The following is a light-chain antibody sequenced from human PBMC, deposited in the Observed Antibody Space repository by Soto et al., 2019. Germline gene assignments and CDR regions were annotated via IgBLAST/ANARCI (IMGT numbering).Light chain of an antibody. CDR3: QHFTNWPPT. J-gene: IGKJ2*01. CDR2: GAS. Sequence: EIVMTQSPATLSVSPGERVTLSCRASQSVSNNLAWYQQKPGQAPRLLISGASTRATGIPARFSGIGSGTEFALTISSLQSEDFAVYYCQHFTNWPPTFGQGTKLEIK. CDR1: QSVSNN. V-gene: IGKV3-15*01.